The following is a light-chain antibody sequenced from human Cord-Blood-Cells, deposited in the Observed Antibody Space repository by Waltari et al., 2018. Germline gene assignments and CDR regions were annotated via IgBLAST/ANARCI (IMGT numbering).Light chain of an antibody. V-gene: IGLV2-11*01. CDR1: SSDVGGYNY. CDR2: DVS. Sequence: QSALTQPRSVSGSPGQSVTISCTGTSSDVGGYNYVSWYQQHPGKAPKLMIYDVSKRPSGVPDRFSGSKSGNPASLTISGLQAEDEADYYCCSYAGSYTWFGGGTKLTVL. CDR3: CSYAGSYTW. J-gene: IGLJ3*02.